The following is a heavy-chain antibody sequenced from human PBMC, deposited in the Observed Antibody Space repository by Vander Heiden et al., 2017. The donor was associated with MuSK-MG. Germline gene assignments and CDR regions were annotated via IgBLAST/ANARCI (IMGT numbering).Heavy chain of an antibody. CDR1: GFISRTYA. D-gene: IGHD2-15*01. Sequence: EVELLESGGGLVQPGGSLRLSCAASGFISRTYAMAWVRQAPGRGLEWVSGISAGGDTTYDADSVKGRFSIFRDNSKNTLYLQMNSLRAEDTALYYCVSLLGYCSGGSCYPDHWGQGTRVTVSS. CDR2: ISAGGDTT. CDR3: VSLLGYCSGGSCYPDH. V-gene: IGHV3-23*01. J-gene: IGHJ1*01.